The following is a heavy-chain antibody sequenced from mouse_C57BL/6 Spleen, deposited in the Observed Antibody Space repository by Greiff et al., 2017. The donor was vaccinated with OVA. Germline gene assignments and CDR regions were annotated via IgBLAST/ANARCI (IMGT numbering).Heavy chain of an antibody. CDR3: ARLTKAMDY. V-gene: IGHV5-15*01. CDR1: GFTFSDYG. D-gene: IGHD1-3*01. J-gene: IGHJ4*01. Sequence: DVMLVESGGGLVQPGGSLKLSCAASGFTFSDYGMAWVRQAPRKGPEWVAFISNLAYSIYYADTVTGRFTISRENAKNTLYLEMSSLRSEDTAMYYCARLTKAMDYWGQGTSVTVSS. CDR2: ISNLAYSI.